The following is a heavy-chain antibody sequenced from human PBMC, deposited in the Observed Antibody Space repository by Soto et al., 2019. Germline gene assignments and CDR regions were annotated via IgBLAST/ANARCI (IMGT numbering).Heavy chain of an antibody. CDR2: ISSSGSTI. V-gene: IGHV3-11*01. J-gene: IGHJ4*02. CDR3: ARDQGEYSSGMNYFDY. CDR1: GFTFSDYY. D-gene: IGHD6-19*01. Sequence: PGGSLRLSCAASGFTFSDYYMSWIRQAPGKGLKWVSYISSSGSTIYYADSVKGRFTISRDNAKNSLYLQMNSLRAEDTAVYYCARDQGEYSSGMNYFDYWGQGTLVTVSS.